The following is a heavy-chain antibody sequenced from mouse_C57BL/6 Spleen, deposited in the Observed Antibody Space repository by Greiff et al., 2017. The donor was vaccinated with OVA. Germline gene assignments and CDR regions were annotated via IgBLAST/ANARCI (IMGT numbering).Heavy chain of an antibody. D-gene: IGHD1-1*01. J-gene: IGHJ2*01. Sequence: VQLQQSGPELVKPGASVKMSCKASGYTFTDYNMHWVKQSHGKSLEWIGYINPNNGGTSYNQKFKGKATLTVNKSSSTAYMELRSLTSEDSAVYYCARHFITTVGADYFDYWGQGTTLTVSS. V-gene: IGHV1-22*01. CDR3: ARHFITTVGADYFDY. CDR2: INPNNGGT. CDR1: GYTFTDYN.